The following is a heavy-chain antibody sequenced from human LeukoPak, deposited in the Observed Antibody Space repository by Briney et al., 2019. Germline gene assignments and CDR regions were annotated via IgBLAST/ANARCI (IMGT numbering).Heavy chain of an antibody. CDR3: ARVGAGYGLYFDF. D-gene: IGHD1-26*01. CDR2: INHSGST. J-gene: IGHJ4*02. CDR1: GGSFSGYY. V-gene: IGHV4-34*01. Sequence: SETLSLTCAVYGGSFSGYYWSWIRQPPGKGLEWIGEINHSGSTNYNPSLKSRVTISVDTSKNQFSLKLSSVTAADTAVYYCARVGAGYGLYFDFWGQGTLVSVSS.